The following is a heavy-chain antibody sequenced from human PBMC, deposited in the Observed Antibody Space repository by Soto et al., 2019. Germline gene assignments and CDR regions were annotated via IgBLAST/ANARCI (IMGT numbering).Heavy chain of an antibody. J-gene: IGHJ4*02. CDR3: ARVRVAAAGTPNFGY. Sequence: QVQLQESGPGLVKPSETLSLTCTVSGGSVNSGSYYWSWIRQPPGKGLEWIGYIYYSGSTNYNPPLKRRGTKSVDPATTQVSLKLRSGTVADTAVYYCARVRVAAAGTPNFGYWGQGTLVTVSS. CDR2: IYYSGST. CDR1: GGSVNSGSYY. V-gene: IGHV4-61*01. D-gene: IGHD6-13*01.